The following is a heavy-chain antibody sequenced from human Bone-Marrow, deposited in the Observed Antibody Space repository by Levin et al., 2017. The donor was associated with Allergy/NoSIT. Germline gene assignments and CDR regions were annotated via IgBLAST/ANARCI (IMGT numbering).Heavy chain of an antibody. CDR3: ARHPTIRAMTNGLDV. D-gene: IGHD5-24*01. V-gene: IGHV4-59*01. CDR2: IYYAGTT. Sequence: SETLSLTCTVSGGSISGYYWSWIRQPPGKGLEWIGYIYYAGTTLYNPSLKSRVTISVDTSKNQFSLKLRSVTAADTAVYYCARHPTIRAMTNGLDVWGQGTTVPVSS. CDR1: GGSISGYY. J-gene: IGHJ6*02.